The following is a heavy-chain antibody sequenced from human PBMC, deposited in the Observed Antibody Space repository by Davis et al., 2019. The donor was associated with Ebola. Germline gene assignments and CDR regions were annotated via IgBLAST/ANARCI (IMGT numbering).Heavy chain of an antibody. J-gene: IGHJ3*01. V-gene: IGHV3-48*02. CDR2: ISRNSETI. CDR1: GFTFSFYD. CDR3: ARDSPKTGSYYKPDDAFDL. D-gene: IGHD1-26*01. Sequence: GGSLRLSCAASGFTFSFYDMNWVRQAPGKGLEWVSFISRNSETIYYADSVKGRFTISRDNAKNSLFLQMKSLRDEDTAVYFCARDSPKTGSYYKPDDAFDLWGQGTMVSVSS.